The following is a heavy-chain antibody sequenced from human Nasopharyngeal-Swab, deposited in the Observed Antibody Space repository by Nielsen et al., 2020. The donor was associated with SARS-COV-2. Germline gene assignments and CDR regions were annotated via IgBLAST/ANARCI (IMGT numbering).Heavy chain of an antibody. CDR3: ARQSSLLMDV. D-gene: IGHD2-15*01. CDR1: GYTFTTSY. J-gene: IGHJ6*03. Sequence: ASVKVSCKASGYTFTTSYMHWVRQAPGQGLEWMGIINPSGGSTNYAQKFQGRVTMTRGTSTSTVYMELSSLRSEDTAVYYCARQSSLLMDVWGKGTTVTVSS. V-gene: IGHV1-46*01. CDR2: INPSGGST.